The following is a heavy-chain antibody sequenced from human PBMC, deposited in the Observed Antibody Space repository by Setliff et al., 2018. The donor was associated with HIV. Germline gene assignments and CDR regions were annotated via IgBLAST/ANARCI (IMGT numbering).Heavy chain of an antibody. CDR1: GYSISSGYY. J-gene: IGHJ5*02. Sequence: SETLSLTCTVSGYSISSGYYWGWIRQPPGKGLEWIGTISHSGNTYYSPSLQSRVAVFADTSKNQFSLQLTSVTAADTAVYYCARLLNYYGNWFDPWGQGTLVTVSS. V-gene: IGHV4-38-2*02. CDR2: ISHSGNT. D-gene: IGHD3-10*01. CDR3: ARLLNYYGNWFDP.